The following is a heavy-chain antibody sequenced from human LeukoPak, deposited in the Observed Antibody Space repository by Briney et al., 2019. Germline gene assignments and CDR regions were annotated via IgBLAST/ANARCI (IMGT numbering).Heavy chain of an antibody. D-gene: IGHD6-19*01. V-gene: IGHV1-69*13. CDR1: GGTFSSYA. Sequence: ASVKVSCKASGGTFSSYAISWVRQAPGQGLEWMGGIIPIFGTANSAQKFQGRVTITADESTSTAYMELSSLRSEDTAVYYCAREALEWLVRSLGYYYYGMDVWGQGTTVTVSS. CDR3: AREALEWLVRSLGYYYYGMDV. J-gene: IGHJ6*02. CDR2: IIPIFGTA.